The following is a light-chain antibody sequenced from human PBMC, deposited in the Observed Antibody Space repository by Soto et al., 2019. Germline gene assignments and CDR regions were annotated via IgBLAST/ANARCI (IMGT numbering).Light chain of an antibody. Sequence: EIVMTQSPATLSVSPGERATLSCRASQSVSSNLAWYQQKPGQAPRLLLYGASTRATGIPARFSGSGCGTECTLTISGLQSEDFAVYYCQQYNNWLITFGQGTRLEIK. CDR2: GAS. CDR3: QQYNNWLIT. V-gene: IGKV3-15*01. J-gene: IGKJ5*01. CDR1: QSVSSN.